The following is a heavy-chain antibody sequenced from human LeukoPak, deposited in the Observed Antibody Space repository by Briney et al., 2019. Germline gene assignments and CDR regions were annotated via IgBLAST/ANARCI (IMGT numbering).Heavy chain of an antibody. CDR2: IYYSGST. V-gene: IGHV4-39*01. CDR3: ARHPLVGDRPVYGMDV. J-gene: IGHJ6*02. Sequence: SETLSLTCTVSGGSMSSYYWSWIRQPPGKGLEWIGSIYYSGSTYYNPSLKSRVTISVDTSKNQFSLKLSSVTAADTAVYYCARHPLVGDRPVYGMDVWGQGTTVTVSS. CDR1: GGSMSSYY. D-gene: IGHD4-17*01.